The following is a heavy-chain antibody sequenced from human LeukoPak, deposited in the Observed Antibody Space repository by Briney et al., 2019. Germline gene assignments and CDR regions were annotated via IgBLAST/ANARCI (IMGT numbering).Heavy chain of an antibody. CDR1: GGTFSSYA. CDR2: IIPIFGTA. J-gene: IGHJ3*02. Sequence: SVKVSCKASGGTFSSYAISWVRQAPGQGLEWMGGIIPIFGTANYAQKFQGRVTITADESTSILHMELNSLRSDDTAIYYCARESYYGPSDAFDIWGQGTMVTVSS. D-gene: IGHD3-10*01. V-gene: IGHV1-69*13. CDR3: ARESYYGPSDAFDI.